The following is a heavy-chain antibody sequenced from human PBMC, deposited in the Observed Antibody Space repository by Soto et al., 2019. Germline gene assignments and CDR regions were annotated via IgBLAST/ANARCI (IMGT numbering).Heavy chain of an antibody. Sequence: EVQLVESGGGLVQPGGSLRLSCAASGFTFSSYWMSWVRQAPGKGLEWVANIKQDGSEKYYVDSVKGRFTISRDNAKNSLYLQMNSLRAEDTAVYYCARDLRGLEVAAMGFFDYWGQGTLVTVSS. J-gene: IGHJ4*02. CDR1: GFTFSSYW. V-gene: IGHV3-7*01. D-gene: IGHD5-18*01. CDR2: IKQDGSEK. CDR3: ARDLRGLEVAAMGFFDY.